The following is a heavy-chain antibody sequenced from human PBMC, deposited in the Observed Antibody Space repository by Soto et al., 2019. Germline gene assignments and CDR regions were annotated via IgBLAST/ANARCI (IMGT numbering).Heavy chain of an antibody. J-gene: IGHJ3*02. Sequence: PGESLKISCKGSGYSFTSYWIGWVRQMPGKGLEWMGIIYPGDSDTRYSPSFQGQVTISADKSISTAYLQWSSLKASDTAMYYCARLDYYDSSGYYRSHAFDIWGQGTMVTVSS. V-gene: IGHV5-51*01. CDR2: IYPGDSDT. CDR3: ARLDYYDSSGYYRSHAFDI. CDR1: GYSFTSYW. D-gene: IGHD3-22*01.